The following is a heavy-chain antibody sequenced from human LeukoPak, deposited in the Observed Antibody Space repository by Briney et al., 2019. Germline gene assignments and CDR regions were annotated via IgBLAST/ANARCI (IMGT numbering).Heavy chain of an antibody. CDR2: ISWNSGSI. V-gene: IGHV3-9*01. D-gene: IGHD3-10*01. Sequence: PGRSLRLSCAVSGFTFDDYAMHWVRQAPGKGLEWVSGISWNSGSIGYADSVKGRFTISRDNAKNSLYLQMNSLRAEDTALYYCAKGIHGSGSYYRHYYYGMDVWGQGTTVTVSS. CDR3: AKGIHGSGSYYRHYYYGMDV. J-gene: IGHJ6*02. CDR1: GFTFDDYA.